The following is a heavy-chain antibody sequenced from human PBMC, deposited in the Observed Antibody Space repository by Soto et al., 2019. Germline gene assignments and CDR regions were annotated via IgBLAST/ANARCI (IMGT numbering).Heavy chain of an antibody. D-gene: IGHD3-10*01. Sequence: SVKVSCKASGGTFGSYAISWVRQAPGQELEWMGGIIPIFGTANYAQRFQGRVTITADESTSTAYTELSSLRSEDTAVYYCARASLKRAAASGAFDIWGQGTMVTVSS. CDR1: GGTFGSYA. J-gene: IGHJ3*02. V-gene: IGHV1-69*13. CDR3: ARASLKRAAASGAFDI. CDR2: IIPIFGTA.